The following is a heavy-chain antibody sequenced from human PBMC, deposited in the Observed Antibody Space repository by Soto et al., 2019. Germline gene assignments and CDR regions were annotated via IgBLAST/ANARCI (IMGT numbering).Heavy chain of an antibody. V-gene: IGHV4-59*05. Sequence: PSETLSLTCTVSGGSISSYYWSWIRQPPGKGLEWIGSIYYSGSTYYNPSLKSRVTISVDTSKNQFSLKLSSVTAADTAVYYCAIVPPNDAFDIWGQGTMVTVS. CDR2: IYYSGST. D-gene: IGHD3-16*02. CDR3: AIVPPNDAFDI. CDR1: GGSISSYY. J-gene: IGHJ3*02.